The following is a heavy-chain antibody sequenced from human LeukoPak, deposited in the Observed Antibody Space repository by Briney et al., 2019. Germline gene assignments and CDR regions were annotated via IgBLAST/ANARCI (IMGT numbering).Heavy chain of an antibody. D-gene: IGHD1-1*01. V-gene: IGHV1-18*03. Sequence: ASVKVSCKGSGYSFTNYGVSCVRHAPGQGLEWMRWSCVYTGSTNYAQNLQGRITMTTDTSTSTAYMEVRGLRSDDMAVYYCARSGGWNWKDHTIYFDHWGQGTLVTVSS. CDR2: SCVYTGST. CDR1: GYSFTNYG. CDR3: ARSGGWNWKDHTIYFDH. J-gene: IGHJ4*02.